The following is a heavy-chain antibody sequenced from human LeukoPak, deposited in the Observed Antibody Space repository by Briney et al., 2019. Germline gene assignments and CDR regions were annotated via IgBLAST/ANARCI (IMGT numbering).Heavy chain of an antibody. CDR3: ATRGYSGYDSPRDAFDI. D-gene: IGHD5-12*01. V-gene: IGHV3-23*01. J-gene: IGHJ3*02. CDR1: GFTFSNAW. CDR2: IFPSGGEI. Sequence: GSLRLSCAASGFTFSNAWMIWVRQPPGKGLEWVSSIFPSGGEIHYADSVRGRFTISRDNSKSTLSLQMNRLRAEDTAIYYCATRGYSGYDSPRDAFDIWGQGTMVTVSS.